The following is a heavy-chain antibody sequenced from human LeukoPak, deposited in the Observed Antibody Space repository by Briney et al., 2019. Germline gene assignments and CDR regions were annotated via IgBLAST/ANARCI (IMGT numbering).Heavy chain of an antibody. J-gene: IGHJ4*02. Sequence: ASVKVSCKASGYTFTGYYMHWVRQAPGQGLEWMGWINSNRGGTNYAQKFQGRVTMTRDTSISTAYMELSSLRSDDTAVYYCARYSSGRPPFDYWGQGTLVTVSS. V-gene: IGHV1-2*02. CDR2: INSNRGGT. D-gene: IGHD3-22*01. CDR3: ARYSSGRPPFDY. CDR1: GYTFTGYY.